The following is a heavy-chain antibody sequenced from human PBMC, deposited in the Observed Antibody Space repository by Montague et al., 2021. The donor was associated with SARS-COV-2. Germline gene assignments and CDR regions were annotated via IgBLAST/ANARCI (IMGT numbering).Heavy chain of an antibody. J-gene: IGHJ4*02. Sequence: SETLSLTCTVSGYSINSNYYWGWIRQPPGKGLEWIGCSYHSGTTHYHPSLKSRVTTSLDTSNNHFSLKVTSVTAADTAVYYCARAPYYGPGKPYQFDYWGRGTLITVSS. CDR3: ARAPYYGPGKPYQFDY. V-gene: IGHV4-38-2*02. CDR1: GYSINSNYY. D-gene: IGHD3-10*01. CDR2: SYHSGTT.